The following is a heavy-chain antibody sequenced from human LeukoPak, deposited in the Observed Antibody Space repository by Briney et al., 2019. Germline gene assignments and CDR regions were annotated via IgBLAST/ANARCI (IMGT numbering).Heavy chain of an antibody. V-gene: IGHV4-59*01. CDR2: IYYSGST. J-gene: IGHJ4*02. Sequence: PSETLSLTCTVSGDSLSSYYCGWIRQPPGKGLEWIGYIYYSGSTNYNPSLKSRVTISVDTSKNQFSLKLNSVTAADTAVYYCARGPRLDYWGQGPLVTVSS. CDR1: GDSLSSYY. CDR3: ARGPRLDY.